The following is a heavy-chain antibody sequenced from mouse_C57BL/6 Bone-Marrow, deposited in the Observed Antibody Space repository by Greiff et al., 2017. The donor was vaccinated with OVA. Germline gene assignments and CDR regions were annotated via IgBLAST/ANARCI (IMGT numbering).Heavy chain of an antibody. D-gene: IGHD1-1*01. CDR1: GYTFTDYY. CDR3: ARGGLTTVVATNAMDY. J-gene: IGHJ4*01. V-gene: IGHV1-26*01. CDR2: INPNNGGT. Sequence: EVQLVESGPELVKPGASVKISCKASGYTFTDYYMNWVKQSHGKSLEWIGDINPNNGGTSYNQKFKGKATLTVDKSSSTAYMELRSLTSEDSAVYYCARGGLTTVVATNAMDYWGQGTSVTVSS.